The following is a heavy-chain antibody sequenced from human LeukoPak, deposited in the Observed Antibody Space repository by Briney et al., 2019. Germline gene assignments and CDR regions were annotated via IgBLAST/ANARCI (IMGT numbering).Heavy chain of an antibody. Sequence: SETLSLTCTDSGDSISGYYWSWSREPPGEGLEWSWHIDYSGSAHYEPAIKSRVTIAGDTTKNQFSLRLSFVTPTDTAVDYCARHEVGWKVGGAKYYFAMDVWGQGTTVTVSS. J-gene: IGHJ6*02. CDR3: ARHEVGWKVGGAKYYFAMDV. D-gene: IGHD1-26*01. CDR2: IDYSGSA. CDR1: GDSISGYY. V-gene: IGHV4-59*08.